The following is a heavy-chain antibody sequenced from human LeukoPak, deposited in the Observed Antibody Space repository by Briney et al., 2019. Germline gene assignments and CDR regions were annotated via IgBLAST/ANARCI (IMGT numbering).Heavy chain of an antibody. V-gene: IGHV3-48*04. J-gene: IGHJ4*02. CDR2: ISSSSSTI. CDR3: TTESLVRWYYGSGTSGYRFDY. Sequence: GGSLRLSCAASGFTFSSYSMNWVRQAPGKGLEWVSYISSSSSTIYYADSVKGRFTISRDNAKNSLYLQMNSLKTEDTAVYYCTTESLVRWYYGSGTSGYRFDYWGQGTLVTVSP. D-gene: IGHD3-10*01. CDR1: GFTFSSYS.